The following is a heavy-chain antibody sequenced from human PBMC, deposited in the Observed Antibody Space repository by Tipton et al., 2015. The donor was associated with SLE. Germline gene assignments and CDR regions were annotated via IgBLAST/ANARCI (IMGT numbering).Heavy chain of an antibody. CDR1: GGSISSDS. Sequence: TLSLTCTVSGGSISSDSWNWIRQPPGKGLEWIGYIYYSGSPNYNPSLKSRLTISVDMSKNQISLKLSSVTAADTAVYYCARGVYDFLTGPKRFDPWGQGTLFTVSS. CDR3: ARGVYDFLTGPKRFDP. V-gene: IGHV4-59*07. J-gene: IGHJ5*02. CDR2: IYYSGSP. D-gene: IGHD3-9*01.